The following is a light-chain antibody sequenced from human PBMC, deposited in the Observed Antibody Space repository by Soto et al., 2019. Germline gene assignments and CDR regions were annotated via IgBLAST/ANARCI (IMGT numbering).Light chain of an antibody. CDR1: SSNIGAGYD. CDR2: GNS. J-gene: IGLJ3*02. CDR3: QSYDSSLPRV. Sequence: QAVVTQPPSVSGAPGQRVTISCTGSSSNIGAGYDVHWYQQLPGTAPKLLIYGNSNRPSGVPDRFSGSKSGTSASLAITGLQAEDEADYYCQSYDSSLPRVFGGGTKVTVL. V-gene: IGLV1-40*01.